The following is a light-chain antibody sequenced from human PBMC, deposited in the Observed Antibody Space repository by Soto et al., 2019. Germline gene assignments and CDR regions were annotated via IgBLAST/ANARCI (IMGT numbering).Light chain of an antibody. V-gene: IGLV2-8*01. CDR2: EVS. Sequence: QSALTQPPSASGSPGQSVTISCTGTSNDVGNYNYVSWYQQHPGKAPKVLISEVSKRPSGVPDRFSGSKSGNMASLTVSGLLAEDDADYYCSSYSGTNNLLIFGGGTKLTVL. CDR1: SNDVGNYNY. J-gene: IGLJ2*01. CDR3: SSYSGTNNLLI.